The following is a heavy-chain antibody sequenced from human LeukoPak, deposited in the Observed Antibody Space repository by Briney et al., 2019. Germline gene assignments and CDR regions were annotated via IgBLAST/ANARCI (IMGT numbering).Heavy chain of an antibody. V-gene: IGHV3-23*01. CDR3: AMDPHGDYVGAFDT. D-gene: IGHD4-17*01. Sequence: QSGGSLRLSCAASGFTFSSYSMNWVRQAPGKGLEWVSSITGSGVTSYGDSVKGRLSISRDNSRRTLYLQLNSLRVEDTAVYYCAMDPHGDYVGAFDTLGQGTVVTVSS. J-gene: IGHJ3*02. CDR1: GFTFSSYS. CDR2: ITGSGVT.